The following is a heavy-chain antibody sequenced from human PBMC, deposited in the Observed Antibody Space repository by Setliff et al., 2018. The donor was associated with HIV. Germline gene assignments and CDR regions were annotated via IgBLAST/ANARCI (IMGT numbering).Heavy chain of an antibody. V-gene: IGHV4-39*01. D-gene: IGHD3-22*01. CDR1: GFSLSTSGVG. Sequence: LVNPTQTLTLTCTFSGFSLSTSGVGVGWIRQPPGKGLEWIGIIYYSGSTYYNPSLKSRVTISVDTSKNQFSLKLSSVTAADTAVYYCARHFYYYDDSPYYYYMDVWGKGATVTVSS. CDR3: ARHFYYYDDSPYYYYMDV. CDR2: IYYSGST. J-gene: IGHJ6*03.